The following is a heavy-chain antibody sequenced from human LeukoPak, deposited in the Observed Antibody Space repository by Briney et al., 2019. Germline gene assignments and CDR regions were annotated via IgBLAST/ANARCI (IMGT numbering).Heavy chain of an antibody. D-gene: IGHD4-17*01. J-gene: IGHJ4*02. V-gene: IGHV3-30*18. Sequence: GGSPRLSCAASGFTLSSYGMHWVRQAPGRGLEWVAVISYDGSNTYYADSVKGRFTISRDNSKYTLYLQMNSLRAEDTALYYCAKEIWPTVTIPGRTYFDYWGQGALVTVSS. CDR3: AKEIWPTVTIPGRTYFDY. CDR2: ISYDGSNT. CDR1: GFTLSSYG.